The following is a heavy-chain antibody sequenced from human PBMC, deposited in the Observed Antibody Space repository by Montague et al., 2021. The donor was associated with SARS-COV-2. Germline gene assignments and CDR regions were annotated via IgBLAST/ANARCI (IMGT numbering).Heavy chain of an antibody. CDR2: SYTSGST. CDR1: GGSIGRGLNY. J-gene: IGHJ5*02. Sequence: TLSLTCTVDGGSIGRGLNYRSGIRKPAGKGLEWIGRSYTSGSTNYNPSLNSRVTISVDTSKNQFSLKLSSVTAADTAVYYCARGTTVSSSGYYTGWFDPWGQGALGTVSS. D-gene: IGHD3-3*01. CDR3: ARGTTVSSSGYYTGWFDP. V-gene: IGHV4-61*02.